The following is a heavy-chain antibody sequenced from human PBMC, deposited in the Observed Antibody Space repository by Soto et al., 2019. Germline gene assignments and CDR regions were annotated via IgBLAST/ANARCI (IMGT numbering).Heavy chain of an antibody. J-gene: IGHJ6*02. D-gene: IGHD3-10*01. V-gene: IGHV3-30*18. Sequence: QVHLVEAGGGVVQPVKSLRLSCAASGFTFSSYGMHWVRQAPGMRLEWVAIISYDGSNQYYADSVKGRFTISRHNSKNTRYLQMNSLRAEDTAVYYCAKRRQLGDYYYYGMDVWGQGTTVTVSS. CDR1: GFTFSSYG. CDR3: AKRRQLGDYYYYGMDV. CDR2: ISYDGSNQ.